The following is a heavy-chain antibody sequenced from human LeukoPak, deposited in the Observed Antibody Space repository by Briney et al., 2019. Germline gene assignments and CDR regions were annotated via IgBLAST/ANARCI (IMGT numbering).Heavy chain of an antibody. CDR1: GYTFTSYG. Sequence: ASVKVSCKASGYTFTSYGISWVRQAPGQGLEWMGWISAYNGNTNYAQKLQGRVTMTTDTSTSTAYMELRSLRSDDTAVYYCAREGITIFGVVNDYYYGMDVWGQGTTVTVS. J-gene: IGHJ6*02. CDR3: AREGITIFGVVNDYYYGMDV. D-gene: IGHD3-3*01. CDR2: ISAYNGNT. V-gene: IGHV1-18*01.